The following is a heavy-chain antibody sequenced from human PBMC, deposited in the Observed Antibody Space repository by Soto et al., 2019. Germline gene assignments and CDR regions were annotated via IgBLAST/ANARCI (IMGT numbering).Heavy chain of an antibody. CDR3: ASQDYYYGMDV. J-gene: IGHJ6*02. V-gene: IGHV4-39*01. CDR2: IYYSGST. CDR1: CGSISSSSYY. Sequence: SETLSLTCTVSCGSISSSSYYWGWIRQPPGKGLEWIGSIYYSGSTYYNPSLKSRVTISVDTSKNQFSLKLSSVTAADTAVYYCASQDYYYGMDVWGQGTTVTVSS.